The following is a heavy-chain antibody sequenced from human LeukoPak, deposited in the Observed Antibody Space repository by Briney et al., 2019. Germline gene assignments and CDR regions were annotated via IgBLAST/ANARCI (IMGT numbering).Heavy chain of an antibody. CDR2: ISYDGSNK. V-gene: IGHV3-30*18. CDR1: GFTFRTYA. J-gene: IGHJ4*02. Sequence: PGGSLRLSCAASGFTFRTYAIHWVRQAPGKGLEWVAVISYDGSNKYYADSVKGRFTVSRDNSKNTLYLQMNSLSAEDTAVYYCAKALQGYSGSYTLDHWGQGTLVTVSS. CDR3: AKALQGYSGSYTLDH. D-gene: IGHD1-26*01.